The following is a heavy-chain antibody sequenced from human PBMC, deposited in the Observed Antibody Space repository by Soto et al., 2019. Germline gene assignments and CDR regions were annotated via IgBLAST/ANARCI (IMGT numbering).Heavy chain of an antibody. CDR2: MKHSGSA. CDR3: ARFGGAGYSSGFCAS. CDR1: NFSLSTNYY. D-gene: IGHD5-18*01. V-gene: IGHV4-38-2*01. J-gene: IGHJ5*01. Sequence: PSETLSLTCAVSNFSLSTNYYWGWIRQAPGKGLQWIGSMKHSGSAYYSPSLRRRATISLDTSKNQFSLELTSVTAADTAVYYCARFGGAGYSSGFCASWG.